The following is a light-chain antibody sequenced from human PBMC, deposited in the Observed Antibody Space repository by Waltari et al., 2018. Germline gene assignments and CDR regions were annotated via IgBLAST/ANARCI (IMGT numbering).Light chain of an antibody. J-gene: IGLJ6*01. CDR2: SND. CDR3: AAWIDSLNVNV. V-gene: IGLV1-44*01. Sequence: QSVLTQPPSASGAPGQRVTISCSGGSSTIGSNIVNWYQQLPGTAPQLLIYSNDPRPSGVPDRFSGSKSGTSASLAISGLQSEDEADYYCAAWIDSLNVNVFGSGTKVTVL. CDR1: SSTIGSNI.